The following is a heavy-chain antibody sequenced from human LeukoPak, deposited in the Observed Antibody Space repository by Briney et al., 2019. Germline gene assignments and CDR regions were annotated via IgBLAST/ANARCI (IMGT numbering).Heavy chain of an antibody. CDR3: ARGTMVRGDPYYYYGMDV. J-gene: IGHJ6*02. Sequence: ASVKVSCKASGGTFSSYAISWVRQAPGQGLEWMGGIIPIFGTANYAQKFQGRVTITADESTSTAYMELSSLRSEDTAVYYCARGTMVRGDPYYYYGMDVWGQGTTVTVSS. V-gene: IGHV1-69*01. CDR1: GGTFSSYA. CDR2: IIPIFGTA. D-gene: IGHD3-10*01.